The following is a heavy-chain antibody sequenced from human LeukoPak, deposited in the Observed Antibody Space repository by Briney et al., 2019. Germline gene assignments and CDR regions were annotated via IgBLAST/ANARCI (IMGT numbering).Heavy chain of an antibody. CDR2: ISAYNGNT. V-gene: IGHV1-18*01. J-gene: IGHJ5*02. Sequence: ASVKVSCKASGYTFTSYGISWVRQAPGQGLEWMGWISAYNGNTNYAQKLQGRVTMTTDTYTSTAYMELRSLRSDDTAVYYCARSQAGYYDSSGLNPWGQGTLVTVSS. CDR3: ARSQAGYYDSSGLNP. D-gene: IGHD3-22*01. CDR1: GYTFTSYG.